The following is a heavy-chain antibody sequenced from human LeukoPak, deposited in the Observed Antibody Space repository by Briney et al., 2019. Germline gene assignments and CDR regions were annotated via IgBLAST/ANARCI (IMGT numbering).Heavy chain of an antibody. D-gene: IGHD2-2*01. CDR2: TYYRSTWYN. Sequence: SQTLSLTCAISGDSVSSNSVTWNWIRQSPSRGLEWLGRTYYRSTWYNDYAVPVRGRITVNPDTSKNQFSLHLNSVTPEDTAVYYYARRLTQYDCFDPWGQGILVTVSS. CDR1: GDSVSSNSVT. V-gene: IGHV6-1*01. CDR3: ARRLTQYDCFDP. J-gene: IGHJ5*02.